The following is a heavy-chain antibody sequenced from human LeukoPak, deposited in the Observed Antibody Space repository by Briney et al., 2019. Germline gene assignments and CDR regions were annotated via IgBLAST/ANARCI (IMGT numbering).Heavy chain of an antibody. CDR2: IYSSGST. CDR3: ASLTNPGYSSAWSPLDY. CDR1: GGSLSSYY. J-gene: IGHJ4*02. V-gene: IGHV4-59*08. Sequence: SETLSLTCTVSGGSLSSYYWSWIRQPPGKGLEWIGYIYSSGSTNYNPSLESRVTISEDTSKNQFSLKLTSVTAADTAMYYCASLTNPGYSSAWSPLDYWGQGTLVTVSS. D-gene: IGHD6-19*01.